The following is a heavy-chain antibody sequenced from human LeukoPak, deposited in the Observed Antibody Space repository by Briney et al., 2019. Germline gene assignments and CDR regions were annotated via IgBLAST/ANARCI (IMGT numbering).Heavy chain of an antibody. V-gene: IGHV4-30-4*01. CDR2: IYYSGST. CDR3: ARGDGGHYYYYGMDV. CDR1: GGSISSGVYY. Sequence: PSQTLSLTCTVSGGSISSGVYYGGWIRQPPGKGLGWFGYIYYSGSTYYNPSLKSRVTISVDTSKNQFPLKLSSVTAADTAVYYCARGDGGHYYYYGMDVWGQGTTVTVSS. J-gene: IGHJ6*02.